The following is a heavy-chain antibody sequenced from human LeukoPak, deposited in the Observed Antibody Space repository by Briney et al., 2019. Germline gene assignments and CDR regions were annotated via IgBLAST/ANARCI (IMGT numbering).Heavy chain of an antibody. D-gene: IGHD2-2*01. V-gene: IGHV1-3*01. CDR1: GYTFTSYA. J-gene: IGHJ6*02. CDR2: INAGNGNT. CDR3: AGHHCSSTSCYGDYYYYGMDV. Sequence: ASVKVSCKASGYTFTSYAMHWVRQAPGQRLEWMGWINAGNGNTKYSQKFQGRVTITRDTSASTAYMELSSLRSGDTAVYYCAGHHCSSTSCYGDYYYYGMDVWGQGTTVTVSS.